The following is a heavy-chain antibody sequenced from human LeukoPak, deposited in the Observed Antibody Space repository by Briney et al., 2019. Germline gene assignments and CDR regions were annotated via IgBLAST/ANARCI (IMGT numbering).Heavy chain of an antibody. CDR3: ASAIVVVITDYYYYGMDV. CDR2: IIPIFGTA. J-gene: IGHJ6*02. V-gene: IGHV1-69*13. Sequence: SVTVSCMASGCTFSSYAISWVRQAPGQGLEWMGGIIPIFGTANYAQKVQGRVTITADESTSTAYMELSSLRSEDTAVYYCASAIVVVITDYYYYGMDVWGQGTTVTVSS. CDR1: GCTFSSYA. D-gene: IGHD3-22*01.